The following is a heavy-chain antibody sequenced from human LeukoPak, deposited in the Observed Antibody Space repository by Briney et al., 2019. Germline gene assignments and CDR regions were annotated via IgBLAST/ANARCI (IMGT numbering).Heavy chain of an antibody. Sequence: GGSLRLSCAASGFSFMNAWMIWVSQAPGKRLEWVGRIKSNADGGTPDYAAPARGRFTISRDDSKNTLYLQMNSLKTEDTAVYYCTTFYHEYSPYWGRGTLVTVSS. D-gene: IGHD2/OR15-2a*01. V-gene: IGHV3-15*01. J-gene: IGHJ4*02. CDR1: GFSFMNAW. CDR3: TTFYHEYSPY. CDR2: IKSNADGGTP.